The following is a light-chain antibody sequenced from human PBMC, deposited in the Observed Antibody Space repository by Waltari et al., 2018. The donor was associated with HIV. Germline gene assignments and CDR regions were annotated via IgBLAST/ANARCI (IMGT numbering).Light chain of an antibody. J-gene: IGLJ2*01. V-gene: IGLV1-51*02. CDR3: GTRDNDLGPVV. CDR2: EST. CDR1: NSNIGSND. Sequence: SVLTQPPSKSAAPGQTVTISCTGHNSNIGSNDVSWYQQLPGASPRLIIYESTKRPSLISYRFSASKSDTTATLDIAGLQPGDEAMYYCGTRDNDLGPVVLGGGTWVTVL.